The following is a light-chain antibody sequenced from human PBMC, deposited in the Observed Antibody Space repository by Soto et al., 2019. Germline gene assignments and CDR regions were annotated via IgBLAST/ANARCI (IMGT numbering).Light chain of an antibody. CDR3: QQYKTYYRT. CDR1: QSINTW. V-gene: IGKV1-5*03. CDR2: DGS. J-gene: IGKJ1*01. Sequence: DIQMTQSPSTLSASVGDRITITCRASQSINTWLAWYQQKPGEAPKLLIYDGSTLERGVPSRFSGSGSGTEFTLTIIRLQPDDFGTFYCQQYKTYYRTFGQGTTVEV.